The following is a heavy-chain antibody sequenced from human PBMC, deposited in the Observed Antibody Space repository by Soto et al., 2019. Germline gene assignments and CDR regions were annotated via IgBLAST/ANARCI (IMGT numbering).Heavy chain of an antibody. V-gene: IGHV3-7*01. CDR3: ASWSGYYSRPIDY. CDR2: IKQDGGEK. D-gene: IGHD3-3*01. J-gene: IGHJ4*02. CDR1: GFTFSIYW. Sequence: PGGSLRLSCAASGFTFSIYWMSWVRQAPGKGLEWVANIKQDGGEKYYVDSVKGRFTISRDNAKNSLYLQMNSLRAEDTAVYYCASWSGYYSRPIDYWGQGTLVTVSS.